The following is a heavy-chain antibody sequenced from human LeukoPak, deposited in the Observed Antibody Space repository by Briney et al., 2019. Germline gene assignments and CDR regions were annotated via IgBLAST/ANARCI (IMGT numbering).Heavy chain of an antibody. D-gene: IGHD1-26*01. V-gene: IGHV3-21*04. Sequence: GGSLRLSCAASGFTFSSYSMNWVRQAPGKGLEWVSSISSSSSYIYYADSVKGRFTISRDNAKNSLYLQMNSLRAEDTALYYCAKGGYSGSYYEVSYFDYWGQGTLVTVSS. J-gene: IGHJ4*02. CDR1: GFTFSSYS. CDR3: AKGGYSGSYYEVSYFDY. CDR2: ISSSSSYI.